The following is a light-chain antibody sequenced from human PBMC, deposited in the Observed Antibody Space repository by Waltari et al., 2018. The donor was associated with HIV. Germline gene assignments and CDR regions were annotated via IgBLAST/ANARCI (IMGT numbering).Light chain of an antibody. CDR1: QSVSSS. CDR3: QQRSNWPL. CDR2: DAS. J-gene: IGKJ3*01. Sequence: EIVLTQSTPTLSLSPGERATLSCRASQSVSSSLAWYQQKPGQAPRLLIYDASNRATGIPARFSGSGSGTDFTLTISSLEPEDFAVYYCQQRSNWPLFGPGTKVDIK. V-gene: IGKV3-11*01.